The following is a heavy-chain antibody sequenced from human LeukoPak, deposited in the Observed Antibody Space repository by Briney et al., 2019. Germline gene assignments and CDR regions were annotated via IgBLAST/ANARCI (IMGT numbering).Heavy chain of an antibody. Sequence: SETLSLTCAVSGVSISSSEWWVWVRQPPGQALEWIGEIHRAGRTRYNPSLKSRVTISMDYSKNQFSLKLTSVTAADTAIYYCGKTDIYFNPIDYWGPGSLVTVSS. CDR3: GKTDIYFNPIDY. V-gene: IGHV4-4*02. D-gene: IGHD3-9*01. CDR1: GVSISSSEW. CDR2: IHRAGRT. J-gene: IGHJ4*02.